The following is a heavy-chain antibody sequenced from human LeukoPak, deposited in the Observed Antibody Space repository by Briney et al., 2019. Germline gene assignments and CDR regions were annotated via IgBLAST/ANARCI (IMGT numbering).Heavy chain of an antibody. CDR2: ISGSGGST. CDR3: AKVRSVRRYYYDSSGYSYYFDY. V-gene: IGHV3-23*01. J-gene: IGHJ4*02. CDR1: GFTFSSYA. D-gene: IGHD3-22*01. Sequence: GGSLRLSCAASGFTFSSYAMSWVRQAPGKGLEWVSAISGSGGSTYYADSVKGRFTISRDNSKNTLYLQMNSLGAEDTAVYYCAKVRSVRRYYYDSSGYSYYFDYWGQGTLVTVSS.